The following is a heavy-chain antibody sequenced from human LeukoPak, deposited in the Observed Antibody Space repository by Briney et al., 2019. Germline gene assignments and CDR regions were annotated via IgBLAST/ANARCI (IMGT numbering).Heavy chain of an antibody. J-gene: IGHJ4*02. Sequence: ASVKVSCKASGYTFTGYYMHWVRQAPGQGLEWMGWINPNSGGTNYAQKFQGGVTMTRDTSISTAYMELSRPRSDDTAVYYCARGRLYYYGSGSAPRYFDYWGQGTLVTVSS. CDR3: ARGRLYYYGSGSAPRYFDY. V-gene: IGHV1-2*02. CDR1: GYTFTGYY. CDR2: INPNSGGT. D-gene: IGHD3-10*01.